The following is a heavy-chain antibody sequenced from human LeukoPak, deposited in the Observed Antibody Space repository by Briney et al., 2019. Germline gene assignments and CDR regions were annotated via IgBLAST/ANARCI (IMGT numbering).Heavy chain of an antibody. Sequence: KTSETLSLTCTVSAGSISSGGYYWSWIRQPPGKGLEWIGYIYHSGSTYYNSSLKSRVTISVDRSKNRFSLKLSSVTAADTAVYYCARDLGSGSYRGIGHAFDIWGQGTMVTVSS. V-gene: IGHV4-30-2*01. CDR3: ARDLGSGSYRGIGHAFDI. CDR2: IYHSGST. CDR1: AGSISSGGYY. D-gene: IGHD1-26*01. J-gene: IGHJ3*02.